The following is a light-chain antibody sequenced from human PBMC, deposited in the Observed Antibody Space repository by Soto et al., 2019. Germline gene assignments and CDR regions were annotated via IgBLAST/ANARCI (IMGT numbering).Light chain of an antibody. Sequence: EIVMTQSPATLSVSPGERATLSCRASQSVSSNLAWYQQKPGQAHRLXIYGAYTRATGIQARFSGSGSGTEFTLTISSLQSEDFAVYYCKQYNNWPRTVGQGTKVDIK. CDR2: GAY. CDR1: QSVSSN. V-gene: IGKV3-15*01. CDR3: KQYNNWPRT. J-gene: IGKJ1*01.